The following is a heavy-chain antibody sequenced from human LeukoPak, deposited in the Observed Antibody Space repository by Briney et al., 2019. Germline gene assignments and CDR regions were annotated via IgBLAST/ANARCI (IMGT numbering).Heavy chain of an antibody. J-gene: IGHJ4*02. D-gene: IGHD4-17*01. Sequence: SETLSLTCTVSGGSISSGGYSWSWIRQPPGKGLEWIGYIYHSGSTYYNPSLKSRVTISVDRSKNQFSLKLSSVTAADTAVYYCARRTVTTAIDYWGQGTLVTVSS. CDR3: ARRTVTTAIDY. V-gene: IGHV4-30-2*01. CDR1: GGSISSGGYS. CDR2: IYHSGST.